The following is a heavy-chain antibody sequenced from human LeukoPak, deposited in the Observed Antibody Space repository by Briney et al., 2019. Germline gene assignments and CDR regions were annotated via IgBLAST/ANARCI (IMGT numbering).Heavy chain of an antibody. CDR3: ARDMTITGADDY. D-gene: IGHD6-13*01. CDR1: GFTFSAYP. Sequence: PGGSQRLSCTASGFTFSAYPVTWVRQAPGKGLEWVSYISGSGDIIYYADSVKGRFTISRDNAKNSLYLQMDSLRAEDTAIYYCARDMTITGADDYWGQGTLVTVSS. J-gene: IGHJ4*02. CDR2: ISGSGDII. V-gene: IGHV3-48*04.